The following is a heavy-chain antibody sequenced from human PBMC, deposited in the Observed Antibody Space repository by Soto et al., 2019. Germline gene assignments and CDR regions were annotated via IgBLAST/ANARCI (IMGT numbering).Heavy chain of an antibody. Sequence: PGGSLRLSCAASGFIFRDWFMSWIRQAPGKGLEWISYISNGSGRATHYADSVKGRFTISRDNSKNTLYLQMNSLRAEDTAVYYCAKVGARAYYYYGMDVWGQGTTVTVSS. V-gene: IGHV3-11*01. CDR3: AKVGARAYYYYGMDV. J-gene: IGHJ6*02. CDR1: GFIFRDWF. CDR2: ISNGSGRAT.